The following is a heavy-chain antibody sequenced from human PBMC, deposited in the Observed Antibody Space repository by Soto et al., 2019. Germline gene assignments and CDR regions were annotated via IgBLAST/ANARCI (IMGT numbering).Heavy chain of an antibody. CDR3: ARARVYATGPLDF. CDR2: ISSSSDYI. V-gene: IGHV3-21*06. D-gene: IGHD6-13*01. CDR1: GFSFSDYA. J-gene: IGHJ4*02. Sequence: GGSLRLSCAASGFSFSDYAMTWVRQAPGKGLEWVSSISSSSDYIYYADSMKGRVTISRDNAKNSLFLDMNSLTGEDTAVYYCARARVYATGPLDFWGQGTLVTVS.